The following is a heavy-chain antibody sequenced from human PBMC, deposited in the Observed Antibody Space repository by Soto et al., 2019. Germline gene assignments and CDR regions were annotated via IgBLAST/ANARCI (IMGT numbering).Heavy chain of an antibody. Sequence: GGSLRLSCTASGFTFSSYDMHWVRQATGKGLEWVSGMTSAGDTYYPGSVKGRFTISREDGKRSLYLHMSSLRAGDTAIYYCARGDLGYCSGGSCLGLFAYWGQGTLVTVSS. V-gene: IGHV3-13*01. D-gene: IGHD2-15*01. CDR3: ARGDLGYCSGGSCLGLFAY. J-gene: IGHJ4*02. CDR2: MTSAGDT. CDR1: GFTFSSYD.